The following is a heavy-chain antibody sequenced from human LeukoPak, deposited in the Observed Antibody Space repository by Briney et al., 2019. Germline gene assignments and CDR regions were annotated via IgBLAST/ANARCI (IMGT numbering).Heavy chain of an antibody. CDR3: TRLGPYYFDS. D-gene: IGHD3-16*01. V-gene: IGHV3-53*01. Sequence: GGSLRLSCAASGIIVCNKYMSWVRQAPGKGLEWVSVIYSGTNTYYADSVQGRFTISRDTSRNTLYLQMNSLRAEDTAVYYCTRLGPYYFDSWGQGTLVIVSS. J-gene: IGHJ4*02. CDR1: GIIVCNKY. CDR2: IYSGTNT.